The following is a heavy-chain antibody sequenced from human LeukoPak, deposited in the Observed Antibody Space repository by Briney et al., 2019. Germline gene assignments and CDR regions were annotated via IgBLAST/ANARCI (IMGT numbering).Heavy chain of an antibody. V-gene: IGHV3-7*03. Sequence: PGGSLRLSCAASGFIFSSYAMSWVRQAPGKGLEWVANIKQDGSEKYYVDSVKGRFTISRDNAKNSLYLQMNSLRAEDTAVYYCAKSQKHVRFLEWLPDYWGQGTLVTASS. J-gene: IGHJ4*02. CDR2: IKQDGSEK. CDR3: AKSQKHVRFLEWLPDY. D-gene: IGHD3-3*01. CDR1: GFIFSSYA.